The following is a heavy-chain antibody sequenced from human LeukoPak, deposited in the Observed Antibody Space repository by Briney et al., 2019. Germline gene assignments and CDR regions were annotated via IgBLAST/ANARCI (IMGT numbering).Heavy chain of an antibody. J-gene: IGHJ3*02. Sequence: PSETLSLTCAVYGGSFSGYYWGWIRQPPGKGLEWIGYIYYSGSTNYNPSLKSRVTISVDTSKNQFSLKLSSVTAADTAVYYCARDQINYDFWSGYSGHGAFDIWGQGTMVTVSS. CDR3: ARDQINYDFWSGYSGHGAFDI. V-gene: IGHV4-59*01. CDR1: GGSFSGYY. D-gene: IGHD3-3*01. CDR2: IYYSGST.